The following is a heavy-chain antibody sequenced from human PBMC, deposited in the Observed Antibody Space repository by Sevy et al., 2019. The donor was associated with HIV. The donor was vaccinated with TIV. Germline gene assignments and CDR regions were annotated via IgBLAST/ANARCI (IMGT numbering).Heavy chain of an antibody. Sequence: GGSLRLSCKGSGYSFTSHWIGWVRHMPGKGLEWMGIIFPDDSETRYSPSFQGQVTFSADKSINTAYLQWDSLKASDTAMYYCATSRSGYFDSSGYYIYWGQGTLVTVSS. CDR2: IFPDDSET. CDR3: ATSRSGYFDSSGYYIY. V-gene: IGHV5-51*01. J-gene: IGHJ4*02. D-gene: IGHD3-22*01. CDR1: GYSFTSHW.